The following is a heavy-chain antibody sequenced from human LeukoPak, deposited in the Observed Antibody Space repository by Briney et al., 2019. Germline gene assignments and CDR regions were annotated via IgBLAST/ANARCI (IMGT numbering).Heavy chain of an antibody. V-gene: IGHV4-39*07. CDR3: ASRTGLLGEYYFEY. CDR1: GGSISSSSYY. J-gene: IGHJ4*02. D-gene: IGHD3-16*01. Sequence: PSETLSLTCTVSGGSISSSSYYWGWIRQPPGKGLEWIGEINHSGSTNYNPSLESRVTISVDTSKNQFSLKLSSVTAADTAVYYCASRTGLLGEYYFEYWGQGTLVTVSS. CDR2: INHSGST.